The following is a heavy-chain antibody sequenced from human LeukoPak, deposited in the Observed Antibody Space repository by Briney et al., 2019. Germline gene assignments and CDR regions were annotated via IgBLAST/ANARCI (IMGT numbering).Heavy chain of an antibody. Sequence: SETLSLTCAVYGGSFSGYYWSWIRQPPGKGLEWIGEINHSGSTNYNPSLKSRVTIPVDTSKNQFSLKLSSVTAADTAVYYCARVSLESYCSSTSCYSRFDPWGQGTLVTVSS. J-gene: IGHJ5*02. CDR3: ARVSLESYCSSTSCYSRFDP. V-gene: IGHV4-34*01. D-gene: IGHD2-2*02. CDR1: GGSFSGYY. CDR2: INHSGST.